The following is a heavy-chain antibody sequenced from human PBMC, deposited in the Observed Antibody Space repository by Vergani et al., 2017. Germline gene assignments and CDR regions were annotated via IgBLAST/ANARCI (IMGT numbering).Heavy chain of an antibody. D-gene: IGHD3-10*01. Sequence: QVQLQESGPGLVKPSQTLSLTCTVSGGSISRGSYYWSWIWQPAGKGLEWIGRIYTSGSTNYNPSLKSRVTISVDTSKNQFSLKLSSVTAADTAVYYCASTSLYYGSGAIGYWGQGTLVTVSS. CDR3: ASTSLYYGSGAIGY. CDR2: IYTSGST. J-gene: IGHJ4*02. V-gene: IGHV4-61*02. CDR1: GGSISRGSYY.